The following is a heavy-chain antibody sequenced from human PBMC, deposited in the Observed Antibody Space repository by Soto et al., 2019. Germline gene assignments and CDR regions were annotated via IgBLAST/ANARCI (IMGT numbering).Heavy chain of an antibody. V-gene: IGHV1-69*13. J-gene: IGHJ3*02. CDR1: GDTLSSYA. Sequence: SVEVSCKASGDTLSSYAISWVRKAPGQGLEWMGGIIPIFGTANYAQKFQGRVTITADESTSTAYMELSSLRSEDTAVYYCASXDCTNGVCSLDAFDIWGQGTMVTVSS. CDR3: ASXDCTNGVCSLDAFDI. CDR2: IIPIFGTA. D-gene: IGHD2-8*01.